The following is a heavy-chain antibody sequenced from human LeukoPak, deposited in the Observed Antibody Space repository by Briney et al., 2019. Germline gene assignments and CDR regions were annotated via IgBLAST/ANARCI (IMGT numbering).Heavy chain of an antibody. J-gene: IGHJ5*02. CDR3: ARMSPPFST. CDR1: GFTFSHYW. CDR2: IKQDGSEK. Sequence: PGGSLRLSCAASGFTFSHYWMSWVRQAPGKGLEWVANIKQDGSEKYYVDSVKGRLTISRDNAKNSLYLQMNSLRAEDTAVYYCARMSPPFSTWGQGTLVTVSS. V-gene: IGHV3-7*01.